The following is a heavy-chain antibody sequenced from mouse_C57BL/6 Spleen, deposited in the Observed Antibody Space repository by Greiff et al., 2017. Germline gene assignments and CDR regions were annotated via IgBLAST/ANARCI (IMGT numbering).Heavy chain of an antibody. J-gene: IGHJ1*03. V-gene: IGHV2-9-1*01. CDR3: ASLAYYSNYGYFDV. Sequence: QVQLKESGPGLVAPSQSLSITCTVSGFSLTSYAISWVRQPPGKGLEWLGGIWTGGGTNYNSAHKSKLSIINYTSKSQVFLKMNSLQTDDTARYYCASLAYYSNYGYFDVWGTGTTVTVSS. D-gene: IGHD2-5*01. CDR1: GFSLTSYA. CDR2: IWTGGGT.